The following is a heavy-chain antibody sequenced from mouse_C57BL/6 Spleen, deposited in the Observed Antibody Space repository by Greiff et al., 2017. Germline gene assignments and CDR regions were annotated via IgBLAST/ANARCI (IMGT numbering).Heavy chain of an antibody. Sequence: DVKLQESGPGLVKPSQTVFLTCTVTGISITTGNYRWSWIRQFPGNKLEWIGYIYYSGTITYNPSLTSRTTITRDTPKNQFFLEMNSLTAEDTATYYCARDGGSLRGFAYWGQGTLVTVSA. D-gene: IGHD6-2*01. CDR2: IYYSGTI. CDR3: ARDGGSLRGFAY. J-gene: IGHJ3*01. V-gene: IGHV3-5*01. CDR1: GISITTGNYR.